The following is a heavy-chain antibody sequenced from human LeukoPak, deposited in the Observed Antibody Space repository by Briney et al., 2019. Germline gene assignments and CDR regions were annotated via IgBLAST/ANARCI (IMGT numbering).Heavy chain of an antibody. CDR3: ARDPVVGATNYYYYYMDV. Sequence: SETLSLTCTVSGYSISSGYYWGWIRQPPGKGLEWIGSIYHSGSTHYNPSLKSRVTISVDTSKNQFSLKLSSVTAADTAVYYCARDPVVGATNYYYYYMDVWGKGTTVTVSS. D-gene: IGHD1-26*01. J-gene: IGHJ6*03. V-gene: IGHV4-38-2*02. CDR1: GYSISSGYY. CDR2: IYHSGST.